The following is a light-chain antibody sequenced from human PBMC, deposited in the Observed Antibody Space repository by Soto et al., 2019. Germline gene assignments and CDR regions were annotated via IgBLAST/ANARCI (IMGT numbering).Light chain of an antibody. J-gene: IGLJ1*01. Sequence: QSALTQAPSASETPGQRVTISCSGGSSNIGRNTVNCYQQLPGTAPKLLIYSNNRRPSGVPDRFSGSKSGTSASLAISGLQSEDEADYYCAAWDDSLTDYVFGTGTKVTVL. V-gene: IGLV1-44*01. CDR3: AAWDDSLTDYV. CDR1: SSNIGRNT. CDR2: SNN.